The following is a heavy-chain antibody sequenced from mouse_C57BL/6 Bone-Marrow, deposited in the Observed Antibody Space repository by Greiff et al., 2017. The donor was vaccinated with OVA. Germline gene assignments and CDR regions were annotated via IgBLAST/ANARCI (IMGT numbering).Heavy chain of an antibody. CDR3: ARHAEGEVYDGYPYWYVDV. V-gene: IGHV1-62-2*01. D-gene: IGHD2-3*01. Sequence: QVQLQQSGAELVKPGASVKLSCKASGYTFTEYTIHWVKQRSGQGLEWIGWFYPGSGSIKYNEKFKDKATLTADKSSSTVYMELSRLTSEDSAVYFCARHAEGEVYDGYPYWYVDVWGTGTTVTVSS. J-gene: IGHJ1*03. CDR2: FYPGSGSI. CDR1: GYTFTEYT.